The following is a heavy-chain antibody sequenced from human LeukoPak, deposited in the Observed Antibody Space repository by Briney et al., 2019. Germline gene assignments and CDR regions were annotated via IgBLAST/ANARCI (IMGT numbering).Heavy chain of an antibody. J-gene: IGHJ6*02. V-gene: IGHV3-23*01. Sequence: GGSLRLSCSASGFTFSSYVMSWVRQAPGKGLEWVSAISGSGTTYYADSVRGRFTISRDNSKNTLYLQMNSLRAEDTAVYYCAKDRDPRLWYYYGMDVWGQGTTVTVSS. CDR2: ISGSGTT. D-gene: IGHD2-21*01. CDR1: GFTFSSYV. CDR3: AKDRDPRLWYYYGMDV.